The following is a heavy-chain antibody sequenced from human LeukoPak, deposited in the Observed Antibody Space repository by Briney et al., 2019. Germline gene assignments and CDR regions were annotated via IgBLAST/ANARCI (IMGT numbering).Heavy chain of an antibody. Sequence: GGSLRLSCAASGFTFSNYWMNWVRQPPGKGLEWVANIKQDGSETYYVDSVKGRFTISRDNAKNSLYLQMNGLRAEDTAVYYCARQPWGYFYYYYMDVWGKGTTVTVSS. CDR3: ARQPWGYFYYYYMDV. V-gene: IGHV3-7*01. CDR2: IKQDGSET. D-gene: IGHD7-27*01. J-gene: IGHJ6*03. CDR1: GFTFSNYW.